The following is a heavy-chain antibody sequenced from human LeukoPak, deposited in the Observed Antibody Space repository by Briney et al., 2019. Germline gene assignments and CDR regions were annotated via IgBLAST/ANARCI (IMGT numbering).Heavy chain of an antibody. Sequence: PGGSLRLSCAASGFTFSSYSMNWVRQAPGKGLEWVSSISSSSSYIYYADSVKGRFTISRDNAKNSLYLQMNSLRAEDTAVYYCARVVVVAASFYYYYYMDVWGKGTTVTVSS. D-gene: IGHD2-15*01. CDR3: ARVVVVAASFYYYYYMDV. CDR1: GFTFSSYS. J-gene: IGHJ6*03. CDR2: ISSSSSYI. V-gene: IGHV3-21*01.